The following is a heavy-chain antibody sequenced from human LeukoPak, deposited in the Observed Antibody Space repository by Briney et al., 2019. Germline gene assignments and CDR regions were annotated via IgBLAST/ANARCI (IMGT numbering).Heavy chain of an antibody. D-gene: IGHD2-2*01. J-gene: IGHJ5*02. Sequence: SVKVSCKASGGTFSSYAISWVRQAPGQGLEWMERIIPIFGTANYAQKFQGRVTITTDESTSTAYMELSSLRSEDAAVYYWARVSSSTSCYGPPTGWFDPWGQRNRVTVSS. CDR1: GGTFSSYA. CDR2: IIPIFGTA. CDR3: ARVSSSTSCYGPPTGWFDP. V-gene: IGHV1-69*05.